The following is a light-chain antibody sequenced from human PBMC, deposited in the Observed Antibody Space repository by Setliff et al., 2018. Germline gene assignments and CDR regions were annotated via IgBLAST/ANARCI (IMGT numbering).Light chain of an antibody. J-gene: IGLJ1*01. CDR1: SSDVGGYNY. V-gene: IGLV2-14*01. Sequence: QSALPQPASVSGSPGQSITISCTGTSSDVGGYNYVSWYQQHPGKAPKLMIYDVSKRPSGVSNRFSGSKSGNTASLTISGLQAEDEADYYCSSYISSSTLVFGTGTKGTVL. CDR3: SSYISSSTLV. CDR2: DVS.